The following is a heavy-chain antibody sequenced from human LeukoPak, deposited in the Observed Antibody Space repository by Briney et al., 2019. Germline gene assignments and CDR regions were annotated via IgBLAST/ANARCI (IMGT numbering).Heavy chain of an antibody. D-gene: IGHD4-17*01. Sequence: GGSLRLSCAASGFTFSRYGIHWVRQAPGKGLEWVAVISYDGGIKYYADSVKGRFTISRDNSKNTLYLQMNSLRAEDTAVYYCAKDAVTTHYYYYYMDVWGKGTTVTVSS. CDR3: AKDAVTTHYYYYYMDV. V-gene: IGHV3-30*18. J-gene: IGHJ6*03. CDR1: GFTFSRYG. CDR2: ISYDGGIK.